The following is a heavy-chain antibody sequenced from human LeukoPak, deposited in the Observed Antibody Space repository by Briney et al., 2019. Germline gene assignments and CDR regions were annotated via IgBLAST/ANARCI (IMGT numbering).Heavy chain of an antibody. CDR3: ARALKASATIFDY. CDR1: GGSFSGYY. CDR2: INHSGST. V-gene: IGHV4-34*01. J-gene: IGHJ4*02. D-gene: IGHD3-3*01. Sequence: SDTLSLTCAVYGGSFSGYYWSWIRQPPGKGLEWIGEINHSGSTNYNPSLKSRVTISVDTSKNQFSLKLSSVTAADTAVYYCARALKASATIFDYWGQGTLVTVSS.